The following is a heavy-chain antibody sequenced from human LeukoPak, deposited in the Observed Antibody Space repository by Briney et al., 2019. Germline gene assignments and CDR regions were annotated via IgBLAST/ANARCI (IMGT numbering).Heavy chain of an antibody. V-gene: IGHV3-15*01. CDR2: IKSKTDGGTT. J-gene: IGHJ4*03. CDR1: GFTFSNAW. CDR3: TTDLDSGGYYDSSGYFDY. Sequence: PGGSLRLSCAASGFTFSNAWMSWVRQAPGKGLEWVGRIKSKTDGGTTDYAAPVKGRFTISRDDSKNTLYLQMNSLKTEDTAAYYCTTDLDSGGYYDSSGYFDYWGQGTLVTVSS. D-gene: IGHD3-22*01.